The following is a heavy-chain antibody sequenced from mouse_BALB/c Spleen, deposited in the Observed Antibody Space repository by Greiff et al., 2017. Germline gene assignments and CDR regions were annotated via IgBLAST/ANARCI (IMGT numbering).Heavy chain of an antibody. CDR2: IYPGDGDT. J-gene: IGHJ1*01. Sequence: QVQLQQSGPELVKPGASVKISCKASGYAFSSSWMNWVKQRPGQGLEWIGRIYPGDGDTNYNGKFKGKATLTADKSSSTAYMQRSSLTSVDSAVYFCAREGITTVVEPGFDVWGAGTTVTVSS. CDR3: AREGITTVVEPGFDV. D-gene: IGHD1-1*01. CDR1: GYAFSSSW. V-gene: IGHV1-82*01.